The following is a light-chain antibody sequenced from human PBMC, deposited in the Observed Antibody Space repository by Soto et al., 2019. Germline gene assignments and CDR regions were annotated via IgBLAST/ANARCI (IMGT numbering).Light chain of an antibody. CDR3: QSYDISQVV. CDR1: GVTIASNY. V-gene: IGLV6-57*04. CDR2: DAD. J-gene: IGLJ2*01. Sequence: NFMLTQPHSLSESPGKTVTISCTRSGVTIASNYVQWYQQRPGSAPSILIFDADQRRSVVPDRFSGSIDTSSNSASLTNSGLKTEDEADYYCQSYDISQVVFGGGPKVTVL.